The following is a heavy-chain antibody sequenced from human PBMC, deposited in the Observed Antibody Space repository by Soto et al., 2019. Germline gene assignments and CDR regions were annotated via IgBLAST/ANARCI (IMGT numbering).Heavy chain of an antibody. D-gene: IGHD6-13*01. Sequence: ASVKVSCKASGYTFTSYDISWVRQAPGQGLEWMGWISAHNGNTNYAQSLQGRVTMTTDTSTTTAYMELRSLRSDDTAVYYCATDAGLSSSSWYGGGFDYWGQGTLVTVPQ. CDR1: GYTFTSYD. CDR3: ATDAGLSSSSWYGGGFDY. V-gene: IGHV1-18*01. CDR2: ISAHNGNT. J-gene: IGHJ4*02.